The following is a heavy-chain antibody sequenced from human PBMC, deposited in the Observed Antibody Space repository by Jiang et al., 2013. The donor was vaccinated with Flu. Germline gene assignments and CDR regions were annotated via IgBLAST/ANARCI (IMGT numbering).Heavy chain of an antibody. CDR2: IYYSGST. Sequence: LLKPSETLSLTCTVSGGSISSHYWSWIRQPPGKGLEWIGYIYYSGSTNYNPSLKSRVTISVDTSKNQFSLKLSSVTAADTAVYYCARLEGYYGSGSYRSHRYYFDY. D-gene: IGHD3-10*01. CDR1: GGSISSHY. J-gene: IGHJ4*01. CDR3: ARLEGYYGSGSYRSHRYYFDY. V-gene: IGHV4-59*11.